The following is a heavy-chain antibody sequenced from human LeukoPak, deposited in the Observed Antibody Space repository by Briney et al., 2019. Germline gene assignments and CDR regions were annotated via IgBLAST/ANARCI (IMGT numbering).Heavy chain of an antibody. CDR1: GFTFSSYS. D-gene: IGHD3-3*01. V-gene: IGHV3-21*01. J-gene: IGHJ3*02. CDR3: VYYDFWNGYGPSGPGDI. CDR2: ISSSSSYI. Sequence: GGSLRLSCAASGFTFSSYSRNWVRPAPGKGLEWVSSISSSSSYIYYADSVKGRFTISRNTAKNSLYLQMNSLRAEETAVYYLVYYDFWNGYGPSGPGDIWGQGTTVTVSS.